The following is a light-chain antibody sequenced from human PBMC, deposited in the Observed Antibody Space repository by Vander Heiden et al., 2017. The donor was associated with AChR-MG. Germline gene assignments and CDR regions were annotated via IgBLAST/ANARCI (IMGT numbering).Light chain of an antibody. CDR1: SSDVGGYNY. V-gene: IGLV2-8*01. CDR3: SSYAGSNNPLYF. CDR2: EVS. J-gene: IGLJ1*01. Sequence: QSALTQPPSASGSPGQSVTISCTETSSDVGGYNYVSWYQQHPGTAPTLMIYEVSKRPSGVPDRFSGSKSGNTASLTVPGLQAEDEADYYCSSYAGSNNPLYFFGTGTKVTVL.